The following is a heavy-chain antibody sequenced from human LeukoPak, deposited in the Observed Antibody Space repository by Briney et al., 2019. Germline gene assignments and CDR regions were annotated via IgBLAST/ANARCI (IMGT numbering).Heavy chain of an antibody. CDR1: GYTFTGYY. D-gene: IGHD3-10*01. CDR3: ARGSPMVRGVITPFDP. J-gene: IGHJ5*02. Sequence: ASVKVSCKASGYTFTGYYMHWVRQAPGQGLEWMGWINLNSGGTNYAQKFQGRVTMTRDTSISTAYMELSRLRSDDTAVYYCARGSPMVRGVITPFDPWGQGTLVTVSS. CDR2: INLNSGGT. V-gene: IGHV1-2*02.